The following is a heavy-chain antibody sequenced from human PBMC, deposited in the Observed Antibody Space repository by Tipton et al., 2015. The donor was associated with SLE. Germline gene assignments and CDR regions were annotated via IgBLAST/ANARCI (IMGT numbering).Heavy chain of an antibody. D-gene: IGHD3-10*01. CDR2: IYYSGRT. Sequence: TLSLTCTVSGGSTSSYYWNWIRQPPGKGLEWIGYIYYSGRTNLNPSLKSRVSMSVDTSKNQFSLRLSSVTTADTAVYYCAREGIRAFDYWGQGILATVSS. V-gene: IGHV4-59*01. J-gene: IGHJ4*02. CDR1: GGSTSSYY. CDR3: AREGIRAFDY.